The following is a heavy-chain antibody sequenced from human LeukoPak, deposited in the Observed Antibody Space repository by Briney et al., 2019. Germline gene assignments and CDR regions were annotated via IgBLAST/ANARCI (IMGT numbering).Heavy chain of an antibody. CDR1: GFTFSSYE. CDR3: ARGRIYFYY. CDR2: IKPSGNTF. J-gene: IGHJ4*02. D-gene: IGHD2-15*01. Sequence: GGSLRLSCAASGFTFSSYEVLWVRQAPGKGLEWVLNIKPSGNTFYYADSVKGRFTISRDNAKNSLYLQMNSLRAEDTAVYYCARGRIYFYYRGQGTLVTVSP. V-gene: IGHV3-48*03.